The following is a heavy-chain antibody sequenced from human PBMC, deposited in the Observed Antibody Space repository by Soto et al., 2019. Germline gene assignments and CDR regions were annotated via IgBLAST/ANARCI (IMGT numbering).Heavy chain of an antibody. CDR3: ARPPIAAAGPEYFQH. V-gene: IGHV1-3*01. CDR1: GYTFTSYA. J-gene: IGHJ1*01. Sequence: ASVKVSCKASGYTFTSYAMHWVRQAPGQRLEWMGWINAGNGNTKYSQKFQGRVTITRDTSASTAYMEPSSLRSEDTAVYYCARPPIAAAGPEYFQHWGQGTLVTVSS. D-gene: IGHD6-13*01. CDR2: INAGNGNT.